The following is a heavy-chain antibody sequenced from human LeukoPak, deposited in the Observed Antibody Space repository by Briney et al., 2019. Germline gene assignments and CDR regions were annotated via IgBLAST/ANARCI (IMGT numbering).Heavy chain of an antibody. CDR3: ARRACSSTSCLFGDWFDP. CDR2: INHSGST. D-gene: IGHD2-2*01. J-gene: IGHJ5*02. CDR1: GGSISSYY. Sequence: SETLSLTCTVSGGSISSYYWSWIRQPPGKGLEWIGEINHSGSTNYNPSLKSRVTISVDTSKNQFSLKLSSVTAADTAVYYCARRACSSTSCLFGDWFDPWGQGTLVTVSS. V-gene: IGHV4-34*01.